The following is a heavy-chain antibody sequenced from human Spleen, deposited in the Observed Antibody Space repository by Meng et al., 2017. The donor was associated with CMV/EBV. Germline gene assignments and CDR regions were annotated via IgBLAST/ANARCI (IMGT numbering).Heavy chain of an antibody. D-gene: IGHD6-19*01. Sequence: QVQIQESGPGLVKPSETLSLTCIVSGASIKNYNWNWVRQPAGKGLEWIGRIYTSGSTNYNPSLKSRVTMSVDTSKNQFSLKLSSVTAADTAVYYCARDPLYSSGWFDYWGQGTLVTVSS. J-gene: IGHJ4*02. V-gene: IGHV4-4*07. CDR3: ARDPLYSSGWFDY. CDR1: GASIKNYN. CDR2: IYTSGST.